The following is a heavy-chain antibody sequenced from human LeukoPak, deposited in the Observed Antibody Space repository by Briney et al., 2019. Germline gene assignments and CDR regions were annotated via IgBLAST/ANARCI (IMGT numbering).Heavy chain of an antibody. J-gene: IGHJ6*03. CDR1: GFTFSSYS. V-gene: IGHV3-21*01. CDR3: ARDPKADYDYVWGSYRYNYYYMDV. D-gene: IGHD3-16*02. Sequence: GGSLRLSCAASGFTFSSYSMNWVRQAPGKGLEGVSSISSSSSYIYYADSVKGRFTISRDNAKNSLYLQMNSLRAEDTAVYYSARDPKADYDYVWGSYRYNYYYMDVWGKGTTVTVSS. CDR2: ISSSSSYI.